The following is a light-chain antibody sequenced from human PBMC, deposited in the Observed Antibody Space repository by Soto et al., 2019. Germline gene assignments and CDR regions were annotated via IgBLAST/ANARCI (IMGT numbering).Light chain of an antibody. Sequence: IEMTQSPATLCVSPGEGATLSCRANQSVRSNLAWYQQKPGQAPRLLIFDASSRATGIPGRFSGSGSGADFTLTISRLDPEDSALYYCQQYGSSLTFGGGTKVDIK. J-gene: IGKJ4*01. CDR3: QQYGSSLT. CDR1: QSVRSN. CDR2: DAS. V-gene: IGKV3-20*01.